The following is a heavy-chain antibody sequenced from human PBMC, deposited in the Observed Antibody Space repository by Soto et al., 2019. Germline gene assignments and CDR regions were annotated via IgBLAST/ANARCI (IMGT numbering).Heavy chain of an antibody. Sequence: VGSLRLSCAASGFTFSSYSMNWVRQAPGKGLEWVSYISSSSSAIYYADSVKGRFTISRDNAKNSLYLQMNSLRAEDTATYYCARMIFGRNVYYFDYWGRGTLVTVSS. CDR3: ARMIFGRNVYYFDY. CDR1: GFTFSSYS. D-gene: IGHD3-3*01. V-gene: IGHV3-48*01. J-gene: IGHJ4*02. CDR2: ISSSSSAI.